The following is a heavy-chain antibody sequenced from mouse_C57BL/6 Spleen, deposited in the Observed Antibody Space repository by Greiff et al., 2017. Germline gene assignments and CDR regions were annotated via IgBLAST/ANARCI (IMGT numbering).Heavy chain of an antibody. CDR2: ISSGSSTI. J-gene: IGHJ4*01. Sequence: EVKVVESGGGLVKPGGSLKLSCAASGFTFSDYGMHWVRQAPEKGLEWVAYISSGSSTIYYADTVKGRFTISRDNAKTTLFLQMTSLRSEDTAMYYCASMVTGAMDYWGQGTSVTVSS. D-gene: IGHD2-2*01. CDR3: ASMVTGAMDY. CDR1: GFTFSDYG. V-gene: IGHV5-17*01.